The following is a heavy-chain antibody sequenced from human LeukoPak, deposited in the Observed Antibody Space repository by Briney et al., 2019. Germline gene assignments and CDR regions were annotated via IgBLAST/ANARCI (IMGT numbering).Heavy chain of an antibody. CDR1: GGTFSSYA. D-gene: IGHD3-22*01. Sequence: SVKVSCKASGGTFSSYAISWVRQAPGQGLEWMGRIIPIFCTANYAQKFQGRVTITTDESTSTAYMELSSLRSEDTAVYYCAINYYDSSGYLPFSYWGQGTLVTVSS. CDR3: AINYYDSSGYLPFSY. CDR2: IIPIFCTA. V-gene: IGHV1-69*05. J-gene: IGHJ4*02.